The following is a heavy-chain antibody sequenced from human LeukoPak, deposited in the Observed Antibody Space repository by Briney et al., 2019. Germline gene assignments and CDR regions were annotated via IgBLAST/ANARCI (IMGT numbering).Heavy chain of an antibody. CDR3: AGGDYFGGNY. V-gene: IGHV1-69-2*01. D-gene: IGHD4-17*01. CDR1: GYTFTDYY. Sequence: ASVKISCKVSGYTFTDYYMHWVQQAPGKGLEWMGLVDPEDGETIYAEKFQGRVTITADTSTDTAYMELSSLRSEATAVYYCAGGDYFGGNYWGQGTLVTVSS. CDR2: VDPEDGET. J-gene: IGHJ4*02.